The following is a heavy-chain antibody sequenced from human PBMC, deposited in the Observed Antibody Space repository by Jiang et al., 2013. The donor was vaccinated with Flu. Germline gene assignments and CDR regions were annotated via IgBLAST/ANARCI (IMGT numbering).Heavy chain of an antibody. Sequence: GFAFSNAWMSWVRQAPGKGLEWVGRIRSKTDGGTPEYAAPVKGRFTISRDDSKNTLYLQMNSLKTEDTAVYYCTTLHDYDDLYWGQGTLVTVSS. J-gene: IGHJ4*02. CDR3: TTLHDYDDLY. CDR1: GFAFSNAW. CDR2: IRSKTDGGTP. V-gene: IGHV3-15*01. D-gene: IGHD4-17*01.